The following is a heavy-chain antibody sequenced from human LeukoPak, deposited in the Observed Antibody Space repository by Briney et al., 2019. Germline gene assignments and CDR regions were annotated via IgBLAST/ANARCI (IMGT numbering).Heavy chain of an antibody. J-gene: IGHJ6*02. Sequence: PSQTLSLTCTVSGGSISSGDYYWSWIRQPPGKGLEWIGYIYYSGSTNYNPSLKSRVTISVDTSKNQFSLKLSSVTAADTAVYYCARGEQQLVHWGVYYYYYGMDVWGQGTTVTVSS. V-gene: IGHV4-61*08. CDR1: GGSISSGDYY. CDR2: IYYSGST. CDR3: ARGEQQLVHWGVYYYYYGMDV. D-gene: IGHD6-13*01.